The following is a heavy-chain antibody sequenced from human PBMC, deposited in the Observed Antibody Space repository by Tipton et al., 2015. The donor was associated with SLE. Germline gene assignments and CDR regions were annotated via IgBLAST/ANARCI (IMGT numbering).Heavy chain of an antibody. CDR1: GGSISNYY. J-gene: IGHJ6*03. D-gene: IGHD2-2*03. Sequence: GLVKPSETLSLTCTVSGGSISNYYWNWIRQPPGKGLEWIGFMFDSGSTDYTPSLKSRVTISVDTSKNQFSLKLSSVTAADTAVYYCARGVAIYWITYYDYYMDVWGKGTTVTVSS. CDR2: MFDSGST. CDR3: ARGVAIYWITYYDYYMDV. V-gene: IGHV4-59*01.